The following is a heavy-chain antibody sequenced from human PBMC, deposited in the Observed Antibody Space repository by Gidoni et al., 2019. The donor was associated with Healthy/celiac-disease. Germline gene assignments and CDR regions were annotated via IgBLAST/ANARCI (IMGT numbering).Heavy chain of an antibody. CDR3: AFRLHYYDSSGYYSGGAFDI. D-gene: IGHD3-22*01. J-gene: IGHJ3*02. CDR1: GFPFDDYA. Sequence: EVQLVASGGGLVQPGRSLRLSCAASGFPFDDYAMHWVRQAPGKGLEWVSGISWNSGSIGYADSVKGRFTISRDNAKNSLYLQMNSLRAEDTALYYCAFRLHYYDSSGYYSGGAFDIWGQGTMVTVSS. CDR2: ISWNSGSI. V-gene: IGHV3-9*01.